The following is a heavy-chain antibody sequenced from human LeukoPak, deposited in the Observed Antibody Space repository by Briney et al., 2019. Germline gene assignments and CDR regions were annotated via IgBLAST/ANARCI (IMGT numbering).Heavy chain of an antibody. Sequence: RASVKVSCKASGGTFSSYAISWVRQAPGQGLEWMGRIIPILGIANYAQKFQGRVTITADKSTSTAYMELSSLRSEDTAVYYCARERAEMAIMDYWGQGTLVTVSS. V-gene: IGHV1-69*04. CDR2: IIPILGIA. CDR3: ARERAEMAIMDY. CDR1: GGTFSSYA. D-gene: IGHD5-24*01. J-gene: IGHJ4*02.